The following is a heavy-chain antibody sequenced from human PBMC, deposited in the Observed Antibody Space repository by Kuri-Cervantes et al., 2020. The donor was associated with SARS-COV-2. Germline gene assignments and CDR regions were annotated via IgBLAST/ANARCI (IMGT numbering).Heavy chain of an antibody. CDR3: VGAYRQPWTIIFES. CDR2: ISSSSSYI. D-gene: IGHD3-16*01. J-gene: IGHJ4*02. CDR1: GFTFSSYW. Sequence: GESLKISCAASGFTFSSYWMHWVRQAPGKGLEWVSSISSSSSYIYYADSVKGRFTISRDFAKNSLSLQMSSLGVEDTALYYCVGAYRQPWTIIFESWGQGTQVTVSS. V-gene: IGHV3-21*06.